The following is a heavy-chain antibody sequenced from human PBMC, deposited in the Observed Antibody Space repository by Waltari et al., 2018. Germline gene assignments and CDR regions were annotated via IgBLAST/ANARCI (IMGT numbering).Heavy chain of an antibody. V-gene: IGHV3-23*01. CDR1: GFTFSSYA. CDR2: IRGSGGST. J-gene: IGHJ4*02. D-gene: IGHD2-2*01. Sequence: EVQLLESGGGLVQPGGSLRLSCAASGFTFSSYAMSWVRQAPGKGLGGGSAIRGSGGSTDYADSVKGRFTISRDNSKNTLYLQMNSLRAEDTAVYYCAKEFIVVPAAAVDYWGQGTLVTVSS. CDR3: AKEFIVVPAAAVDY.